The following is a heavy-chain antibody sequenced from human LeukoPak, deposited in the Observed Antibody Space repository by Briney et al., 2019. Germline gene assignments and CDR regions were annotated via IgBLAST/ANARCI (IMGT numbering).Heavy chain of an antibody. Sequence: ASVKDSCEASGYTLTSYGTNWMRQAPGQGLEWMGWISTQSGNTNYAQKVQGRLTLTTDRTTNTAYRELRSLRSDDTDVYYCARGAYGYKWGQGTMVTVAS. J-gene: IGHJ4*02. V-gene: IGHV1-18*01. CDR2: ISTQSGNT. D-gene: IGHD5-18*01. CDR1: GYTLTSYG. CDR3: ARGAYGYK.